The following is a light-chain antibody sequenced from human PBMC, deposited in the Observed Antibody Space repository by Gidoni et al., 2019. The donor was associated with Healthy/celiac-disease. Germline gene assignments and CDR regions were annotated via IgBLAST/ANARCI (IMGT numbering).Light chain of an antibody. J-gene: IGKJ3*01. CDR3: QQYGSSIFT. Sequence: EIVLTQSPGTLSLSPGERATLSFRASQSVSSSYLAWYQQKPGQAHRLLIYGASSRATGIPDRFSGSGSGTDFTLTISRLEPEDFAVYYCQQYGSSIFTFGPGTKVDIK. V-gene: IGKV3-20*01. CDR1: QSVSSSY. CDR2: GAS.